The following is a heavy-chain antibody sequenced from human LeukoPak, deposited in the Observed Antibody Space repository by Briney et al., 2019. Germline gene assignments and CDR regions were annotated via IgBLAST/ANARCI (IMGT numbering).Heavy chain of an antibody. CDR2: MNPNSGNT. CDR1: GYTFTSYD. Sequence: ASVKVSCKASGYTFTSYDINWVRQATGQGLEWMGWMNPNSGNTGYAQKFQGRVTMTRNTSISTAYMELSSLRSEDTAVYYCASPHSSSWYLFPYWGQGTLVTVSS. V-gene: IGHV1-8*01. J-gene: IGHJ4*02. D-gene: IGHD6-13*01. CDR3: ASPHSSSWYLFPY.